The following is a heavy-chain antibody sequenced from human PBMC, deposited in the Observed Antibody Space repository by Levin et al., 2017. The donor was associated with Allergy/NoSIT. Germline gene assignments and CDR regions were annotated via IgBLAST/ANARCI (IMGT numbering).Heavy chain of an antibody. CDR1: GGSVSSGSYY. V-gene: IGHV4-61*01. D-gene: IGHD3-16*02. Sequence: SETLSLTCTVSGGSVSSGSYYWSWIRQPPGKGLEWIGYIYYSGSTNYNPSLKSRVTISVDTSKNQFSLKLSSVTAADTAVYYCARDALYIWGSYRTYYYMDGWGKGTTVTVSS. J-gene: IGHJ6*03. CDR2: IYYSGST. CDR3: ARDALYIWGSYRTYYYMDG.